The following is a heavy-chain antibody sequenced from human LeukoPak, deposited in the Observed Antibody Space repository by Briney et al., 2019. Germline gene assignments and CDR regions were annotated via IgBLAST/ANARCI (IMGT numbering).Heavy chain of an antibody. V-gene: IGHV4-59*11. CDR2: IYYSGTI. CDR1: GGSITGHY. D-gene: IGHD4-11*01. CDR3: ARGEDYKSSRFDP. Sequence: PSETLSLTCTVSGGSITGHYWNWIRQSPGKGLEWIGYIYYSGTIKYNPSLESRVTISVDTSKNQFPLILSSVTAADTAMYYCARGEDYKSSRFDPWGQGTLVTVSS. J-gene: IGHJ5*02.